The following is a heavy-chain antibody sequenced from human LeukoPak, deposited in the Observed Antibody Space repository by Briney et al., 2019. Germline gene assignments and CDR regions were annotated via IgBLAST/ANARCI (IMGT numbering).Heavy chain of an antibody. D-gene: IGHD3-22*01. Sequence: SEALSLTCTVSGGSISSGGYYSSWIRQHRGKGLEWIGYIYYSGSTYYNPSLKSRVTISVDTSKNQFSLKLSSVTAADTAVYYCARENYDSDAFDIWGQGTMVTVSS. CDR2: IYYSGST. CDR3: ARENYDSDAFDI. CDR1: GGSISSGGYY. V-gene: IGHV4-31*03. J-gene: IGHJ3*02.